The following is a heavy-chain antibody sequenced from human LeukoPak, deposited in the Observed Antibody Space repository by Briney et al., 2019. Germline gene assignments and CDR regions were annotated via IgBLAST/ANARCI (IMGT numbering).Heavy chain of an antibody. V-gene: IGHV4-34*01. J-gene: IGHJ4*02. D-gene: IGHD3-16*01. Sequence: SETLSLTCAVYGGSFSGYYWSWIRQPPGKWLEWIGEINHSGSTNYNPSLKSRVTISVDTSKNQFSLKLSSVTAADTAVYYCARQGFGSSYFDYWGQGTLVTVSS. CDR1: GGSFSGYY. CDR3: ARQGFGSSYFDY. CDR2: INHSGST.